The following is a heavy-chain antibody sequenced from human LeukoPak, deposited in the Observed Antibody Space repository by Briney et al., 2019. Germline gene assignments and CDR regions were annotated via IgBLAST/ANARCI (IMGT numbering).Heavy chain of an antibody. J-gene: IGHJ4*02. Sequence: PSETLSLTCTVSGGSIGSYYWSWIRQPPGKGLEWIGYIYYSGSTNYNPSLKSRVTISVDTSKNQFSLKLSSVTAADTAVYYCARGEVVTTFDYWGQGTLVTVSS. CDR2: IYYSGST. D-gene: IGHD4-23*01. CDR1: GGSIGSYY. V-gene: IGHV4-59*01. CDR3: ARGEVVTTFDY.